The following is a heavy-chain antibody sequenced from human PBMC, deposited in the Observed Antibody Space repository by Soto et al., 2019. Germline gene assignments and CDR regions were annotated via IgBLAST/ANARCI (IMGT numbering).Heavy chain of an antibody. Sequence: QVQLAQSGAEVKKPGSSVKVSCKASGGTFNIYAISWVRQAPGQGLEWMAGIIPVFGTPSFAQKFGGRVTITADESTDTAYMELSSLGSEDTAFYYCARGPYYDFWKGFSYFDDWGQETLVIVSS. CDR2: IIPVFGTP. V-gene: IGHV1-69*01. D-gene: IGHD3-3*01. J-gene: IGHJ4*02. CDR1: GGTFNIYA. CDR3: ARGPYYDFWKGFSYFDD.